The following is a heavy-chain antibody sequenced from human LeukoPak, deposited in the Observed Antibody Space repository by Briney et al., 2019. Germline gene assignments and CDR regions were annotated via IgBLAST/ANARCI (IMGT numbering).Heavy chain of an antibody. J-gene: IGHJ5*02. CDR1: GYTFTSYG. Sequence: ASVKVSCKASGYTFTSYGISWVRQAPGQGLEWMGWISAYNGNTNYTQKLQGRVTMTTDTSTSTAYMELRSLRSDDTAVYYCARPIVAAGSNWFDPWGQGTLVTVSS. D-gene: IGHD6-13*01. V-gene: IGHV1-18*01. CDR2: ISAYNGNT. CDR3: ARPIVAAGSNWFDP.